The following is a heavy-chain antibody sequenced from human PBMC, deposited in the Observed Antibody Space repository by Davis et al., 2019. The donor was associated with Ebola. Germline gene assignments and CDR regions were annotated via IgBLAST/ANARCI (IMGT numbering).Heavy chain of an antibody. CDR3: AKGGASGWYGFFQY. V-gene: IGHV6-1*01. CDR2: TYYRSKWYN. D-gene: IGHD6-19*01. CDR1: GDSVSSNSAA. Sequence: SETLSLTCAISGDSVSSNSAAWNWIRQSPSRGLEWLGRTYYRSKWYNDYAVSVKSRITINPDTSKNQFSLQLNSVTPEDTAVYYCAKGGASGWYGFFQYWGLGTLVTVSS. J-gene: IGHJ1*01.